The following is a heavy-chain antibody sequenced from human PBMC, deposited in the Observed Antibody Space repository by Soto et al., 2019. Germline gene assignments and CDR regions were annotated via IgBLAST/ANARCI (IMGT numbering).Heavy chain of an antibody. CDR1: GGSISNYY. D-gene: IGHD2-2*01. CDR2: IYYSGST. J-gene: IGHJ6*02. V-gene: IGHV4-59*08. CDR3: ARLHGYCISSSCHGHYAMDV. Sequence: PSETLSLTCIVSGGSISNYYWSWIRQPPGKGLEWIGYIYYSGSTNYNPSLTSRITISVDTSKNQFSLKVTSVTAADTAVYYCARLHGYCISSSCHGHYAMDVWGQGTTVTVSS.